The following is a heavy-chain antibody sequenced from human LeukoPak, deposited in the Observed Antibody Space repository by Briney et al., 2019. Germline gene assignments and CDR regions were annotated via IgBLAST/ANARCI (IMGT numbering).Heavy chain of an antibody. CDR2: ISWNSGSI. CDR1: GFTFDDYA. J-gene: IGHJ4*02. Sequence: GRSLRLSCAASGFTFDDYAMHWVRQAPGKGLEWVSGISWNSGSIGYADSVKGRFTISRDNAKNSLYLQMNSLRAEDTALYYCAKDIHSGLTVTTCFNYWGQGTLVTVSS. D-gene: IGHD4-17*01. CDR3: AKDIHSGLTVTTCFNY. V-gene: IGHV3-9*01.